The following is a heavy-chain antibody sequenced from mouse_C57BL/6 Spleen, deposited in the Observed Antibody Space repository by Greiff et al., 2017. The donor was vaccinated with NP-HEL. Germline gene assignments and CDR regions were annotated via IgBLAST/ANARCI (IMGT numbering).Heavy chain of an antibody. J-gene: IGHJ3*01. Sequence: EVMLVESGGGLVQPGGSLKLSCAASGFTFSDYYMYWVRQTPEKRLEWVAYISNGGGSTYYPDTVKGRFTISRDNAKNTLYLQMSRLKSEDTAMYYCASYGNYAYWGQGTLVTVSA. D-gene: IGHD2-1*01. V-gene: IGHV5-12*01. CDR1: GFTFSDYY. CDR3: ASYGNYAY. CDR2: ISNGGGST.